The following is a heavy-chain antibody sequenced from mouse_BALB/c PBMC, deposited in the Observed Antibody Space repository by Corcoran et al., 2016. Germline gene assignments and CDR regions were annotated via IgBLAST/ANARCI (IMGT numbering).Heavy chain of an antibody. J-gene: IGHJ4*01. CDR2: INTYTGEP. D-gene: IGHD2-3*01. CDR3: ARNDGYSYAMDY. CDR1: GYTFTNYG. V-gene: IGHV9-3-1*01. Sequence: QIQLVQSGPELKKPGETVKISCKASGYTFTNYGMNWVKQAPGKGLKWMGWINTYTGEPTYADDFKGRFAFSLETSASTAYLQINNLKNEDTATYFCARNDGYSYAMDYGGQGTSVTVSS.